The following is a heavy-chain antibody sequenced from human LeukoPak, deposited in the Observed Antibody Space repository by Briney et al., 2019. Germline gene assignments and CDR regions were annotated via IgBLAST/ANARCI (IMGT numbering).Heavy chain of an antibody. V-gene: IGHV1-69*05. CDR3: ARVGPSMVRGPYGEGDY. D-gene: IGHD3-10*01. Sequence: ASVKASCKASGGTFSSYAISWVRQAPGQGLEWMGRIIPIFGTANYAQKFQGRVTITTDESTSTAYMELSSLRSEDTAVYYCARVGPSMVRGPYGEGDYWGQGTLVTVSS. CDR1: GGTFSSYA. J-gene: IGHJ4*02. CDR2: IIPIFGTA.